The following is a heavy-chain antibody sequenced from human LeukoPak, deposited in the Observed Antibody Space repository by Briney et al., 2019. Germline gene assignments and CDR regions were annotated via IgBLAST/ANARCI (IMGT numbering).Heavy chain of an antibody. CDR3: ARDTEKYYYDSSGYSIYYHFDY. CDR2: T. Sequence: TNYNPSLKSRVTMSVDTSKNQFSLKMRSVPAADTAVYYCARDTEKYYYDSSGYSIYYHFDYWGQGTLVTVSS. V-gene: IGHV4-4*07. D-gene: IGHD3-22*01. J-gene: IGHJ4*02.